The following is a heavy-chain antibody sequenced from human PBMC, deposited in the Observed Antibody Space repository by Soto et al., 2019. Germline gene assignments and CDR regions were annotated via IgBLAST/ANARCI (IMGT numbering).Heavy chain of an antibody. D-gene: IGHD3-22*01. CDR1: GGTFSSYA. Sequence: QVQLVQSGAEVKKPGSSVKVSCKASGGTFSSYAISWVRQAPGQGLEWMGGIIPIFGTANYAQKFQGRVTITADESTSTAYMELSSLRSEDTAVYYCARFQYYDSSGYTSRSCALQEWGQGTLVTVSS. CDR3: ARFQYYDSSGYTSRSCALQE. J-gene: IGHJ4*02. V-gene: IGHV1-69*12. CDR2: IIPIFGTA.